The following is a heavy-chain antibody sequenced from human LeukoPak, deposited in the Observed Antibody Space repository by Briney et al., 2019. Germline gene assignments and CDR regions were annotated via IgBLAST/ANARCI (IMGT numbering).Heavy chain of an antibody. CDR2: IWYDGSNK. CDR1: GFTFSSYG. V-gene: IGHV3-33*01. D-gene: IGHD6-19*01. CDR3: SGGVEKYSSGNRVDY. Sequence: GGSLRLSCAASGFTFSSYGMHWVRQAPGKGLEWVAVIWYDGSNKYYADSVKGRFTISRDNSKNTLYLQMNSLRGEEASVNYRSGGVEKYSSGNRVDYWSQGPRVIVSA. J-gene: IGHJ4*02.